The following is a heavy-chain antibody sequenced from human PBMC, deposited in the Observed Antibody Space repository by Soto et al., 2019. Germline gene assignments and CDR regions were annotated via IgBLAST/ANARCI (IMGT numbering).Heavy chain of an antibody. Sequence: ASVKVSCKASGYIFAGYYMHWVRQAPGQGLEWMGWINPNSGDTNYTQKFQGWVTMTRDTSISTAYMELSRLRSDDTAVYYCATSRISIAVAGETEYYFDYWGQGTLVTVSS. CDR3: ATSRISIAVAGETEYYFDY. CDR2: INPNSGDT. CDR1: GYIFAGYY. D-gene: IGHD6-19*01. V-gene: IGHV1-2*04. J-gene: IGHJ4*02.